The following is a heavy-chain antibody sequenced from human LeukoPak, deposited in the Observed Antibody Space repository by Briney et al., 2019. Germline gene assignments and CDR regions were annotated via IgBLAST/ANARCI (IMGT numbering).Heavy chain of an antibody. D-gene: IGHD3-22*01. J-gene: IGHJ4*02. CDR3: ARFTTMIVVVDKYYFDY. Sequence: GGSLRLSCAASGFTFSSYSMNWVRQAPRKGLEWVSSISSSSSYIYYADSVKGRFTISRDNAKNSLYLQMNSLRAEDTAVYYCARFTTMIVVVDKYYFDYWGQGTLVTVSS. CDR2: ISSSSSYI. V-gene: IGHV3-21*01. CDR1: GFTFSSYS.